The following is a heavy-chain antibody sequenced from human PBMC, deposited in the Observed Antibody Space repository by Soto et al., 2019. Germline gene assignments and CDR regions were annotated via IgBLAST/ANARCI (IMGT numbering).Heavy chain of an antibody. V-gene: IGHV3-30-3*01. D-gene: IGHD3-10*01. CDR2: ISDNGLNK. CDR3: VRVMAPRKYQPYDY. CDR1: GFTFTGYP. Sequence: GGSLRLSCAASGFTFTGYPMHWVRQAPGKGLEWVAVISDNGLNKYYADSVKGRFTISRDNSRNTVFLQMNSLRPEDTAVYYCVRVMAPRKYQPYDYWGQGTLVTVSS. J-gene: IGHJ4*02.